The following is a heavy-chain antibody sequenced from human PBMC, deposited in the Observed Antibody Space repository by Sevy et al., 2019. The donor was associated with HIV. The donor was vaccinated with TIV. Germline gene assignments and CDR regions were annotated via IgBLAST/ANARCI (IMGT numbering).Heavy chain of an antibody. Sequence: ASVKVSCKASGGTFSSYAISWVRQAPGQGLEWMGGIIPIFGTANYAQKFQGRVTITADESTSTAYMELISLRSEDTAVYYCAREGREESRDYWGQGTLVTVSS. CDR1: GGTFSSYA. V-gene: IGHV1-69*13. CDR2: IIPIFGTA. D-gene: IGHD3-10*01. CDR3: AREGREESRDY. J-gene: IGHJ4*02.